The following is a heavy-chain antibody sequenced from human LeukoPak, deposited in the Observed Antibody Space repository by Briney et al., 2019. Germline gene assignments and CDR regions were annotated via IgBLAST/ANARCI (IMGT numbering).Heavy chain of an antibody. V-gene: IGHV5-51*01. Sequence: GESLKISCKGSGYSFTSYWIGWVRQMPGKGLEWMGIIYPGDSDTRYSPSFQGQVTISADKSISTAYMELSRLRSDDTAVYYCAPTRGSYYYYMDVWGKGTTVTVSS. D-gene: IGHD3-16*01. J-gene: IGHJ6*03. CDR3: APTRGSYYYYMDV. CDR1: GYSFTSYW. CDR2: IYPGDSDT.